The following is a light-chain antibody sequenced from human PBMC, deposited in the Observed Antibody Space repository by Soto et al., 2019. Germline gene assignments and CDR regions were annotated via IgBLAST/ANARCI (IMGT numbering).Light chain of an antibody. J-gene: IGKJ1*01. CDR2: DAS. CDR1: QSVSSNY. Sequence: EIVLTQSPGTLSLSPGERATLSCRASQSVSSNYLAWYQQTPGQAPRLLIYDASSRATGIPDRFSGSGSGTDFTLTISRLEPEDFAVYFCQQYGSSPRTFGQGTKVEIK. V-gene: IGKV3-20*01. CDR3: QQYGSSPRT.